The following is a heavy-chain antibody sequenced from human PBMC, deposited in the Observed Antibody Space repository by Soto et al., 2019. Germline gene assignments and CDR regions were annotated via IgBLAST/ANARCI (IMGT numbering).Heavy chain of an antibody. V-gene: IGHV3-11*01. CDR2: ISSTGRTI. J-gene: IGHJ4*02. CDR3: ARSYSSGWEFDY. CDR1: GFTFSNYY. D-gene: IGHD6-19*01. Sequence: GGSLRLSCGASGFTFSNYYMSWIRQAPGKGLEWVSYISSTGRTIYYADSVKGRFTVSGDNAQSSLSLKLNSLRVEDTAVYYCARSYSSGWEFDYWGQGTQVTVSS.